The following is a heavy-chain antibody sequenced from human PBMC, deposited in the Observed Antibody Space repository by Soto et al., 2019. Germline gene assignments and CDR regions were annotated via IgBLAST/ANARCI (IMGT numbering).Heavy chain of an antibody. CDR3: ARGGSDYEGSGYYQGHV. J-gene: IGHJ6*02. CDR1: GGTFSNYG. CDR2: IVPIFGE. Sequence: QVQLVQSGAEVKKRGSSVKVSCKSSGGTFSNYGFSWVRQAPGQGLECMGVIVPIFGEEQPQKFQGRVTITADETTNTVFMELRGRSSEDTAVYYCARGGSDYEGSGYYQGHVWGQGTTVTVSS. V-gene: IGHV1-69*12. D-gene: IGHD3-22*01.